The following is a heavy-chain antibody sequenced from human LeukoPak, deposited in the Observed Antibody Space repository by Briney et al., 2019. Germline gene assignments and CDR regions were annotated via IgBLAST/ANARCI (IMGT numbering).Heavy chain of an antibody. J-gene: IGHJ6*02. CDR2: IYYDGSNK. CDR1: GFTFSSYG. D-gene: IGHD4-17*01. V-gene: IGHV3-33*01. CDR3: ARDRKVTTRFDYYYYYGMDV. Sequence: GGSLRLSCAASGFTFSSYGMHWVRQAPGKGLEWVAVIYYDGSNKYYADSVKGRFTISRDNSKNTLYLQMNSLRAEDTAVYYCARDRKVTTRFDYYYYYGMDVWGQGTTVTVSS.